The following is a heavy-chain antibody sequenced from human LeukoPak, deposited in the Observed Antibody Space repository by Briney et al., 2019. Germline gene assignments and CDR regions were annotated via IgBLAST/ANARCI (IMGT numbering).Heavy chain of an antibody. Sequence: PSETLSLTCTVSGGSISSYYWSWIRQPPGKGLEWIGYIYYSGSTNYNPSLKSRVTISVDTSKNQFSLKLSSVTAADTAVYYCARDEGYCSSTSCLDAFDIWGQGTMVTVSS. J-gene: IGHJ3*02. CDR3: ARDEGYCSSTSCLDAFDI. CDR2: IYYSGST. D-gene: IGHD2-2*01. CDR1: GGSISSYY. V-gene: IGHV4-59*12.